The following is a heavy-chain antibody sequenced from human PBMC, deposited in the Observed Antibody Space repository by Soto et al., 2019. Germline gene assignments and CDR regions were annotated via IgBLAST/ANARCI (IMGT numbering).Heavy chain of an antibody. CDR2: IWYDGSNK. CDR1: GFTFSSYG. CDR3: ARDNDPDRGIDY. D-gene: IGHD1-1*01. J-gene: IGHJ4*02. Sequence: GSLRLSCAASGFTFSSYGMHWVRQAPGKGLEWVAVIWYDGSNKYYADSVKGRFTISRDNSKNTLYLQMNSLRAEDTAVYYCARDNDPDRGIDYWGQGTLVTVSS. V-gene: IGHV3-33*01.